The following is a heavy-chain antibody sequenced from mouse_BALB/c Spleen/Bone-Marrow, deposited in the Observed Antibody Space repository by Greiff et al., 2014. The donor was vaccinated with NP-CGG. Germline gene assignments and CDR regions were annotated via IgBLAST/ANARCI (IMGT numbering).Heavy chain of an antibody. J-gene: IGHJ1*01. Sequence: DVHLVESGGGLVQPGGSRKLSCAASGFTFSSFGMHWVRQAPEKGLEWDAYISSGSSTIYYADTVKGRFTISRDNPKNTLFLQMTSLRSEDTAMYYCARYYGNYSGYFDVWGAGTTVTVSS. V-gene: IGHV5-17*02. CDR3: ARYYGNYSGYFDV. CDR2: ISSGSSTI. CDR1: GFTFSSFG. D-gene: IGHD2-1*01.